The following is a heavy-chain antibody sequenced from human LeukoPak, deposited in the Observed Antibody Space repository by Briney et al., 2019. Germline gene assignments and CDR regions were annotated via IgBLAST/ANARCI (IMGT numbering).Heavy chain of an antibody. Sequence: SVKVSCKASGGTFSSYAISWVRQAPGQGLEWMGEIIPIFGIANYAQKFQGRVTITADKSTSTAYMELSSLRSEDTAVYYCAGDYYDNNDYWGQGTLVTVSS. CDR2: IIPIFGIA. D-gene: IGHD3-22*01. V-gene: IGHV1-69*10. J-gene: IGHJ4*02. CDR3: AGDYYDNNDY. CDR1: GGTFSSYA.